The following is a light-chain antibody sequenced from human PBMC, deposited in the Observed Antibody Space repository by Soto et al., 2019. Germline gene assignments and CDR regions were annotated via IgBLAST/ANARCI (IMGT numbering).Light chain of an antibody. CDR3: QERSNWPSLS. Sequence: EIVLTQSPATLSLSPGQRATLSCKASQSVFDYIAWYQQKPGQAPRLLIYEASIRATGVPARFSGSWSGTDFTLTISSLGPEDFAVYYCQERSNWPSLSFGGGTKVEIK. CDR2: EAS. V-gene: IGKV3-11*01. J-gene: IGKJ4*01. CDR1: QSVFDY.